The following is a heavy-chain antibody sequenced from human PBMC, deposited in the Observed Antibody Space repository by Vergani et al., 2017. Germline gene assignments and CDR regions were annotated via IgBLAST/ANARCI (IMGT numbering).Heavy chain of an antibody. CDR1: GFTFSSYE. J-gene: IGHJ4*02. CDR2: ISSSGSTI. Sequence: EVQLVESGGGLVQPGGSLRLSCAASGFTFSSYEMNWVRQAPGKGLEWVSYISSSGSTIYYADSVKGRFTISRDNSKNTLYLQMNSLRAEDTAVYYCAGDVDTAMVLFDYWGQGTLVTVSS. CDR3: AGDVDTAMVLFDY. D-gene: IGHD5-18*01. V-gene: IGHV3-48*03.